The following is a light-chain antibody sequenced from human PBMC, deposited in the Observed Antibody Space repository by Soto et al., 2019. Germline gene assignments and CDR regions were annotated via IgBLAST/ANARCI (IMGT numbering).Light chain of an antibody. CDR2: GAS. V-gene: IGKV3-15*01. CDR3: QKYNNWPRK. CDR1: QSVSSN. J-gene: IGKJ1*01. Sequence: EIVLTHSPATLSFSPVEIATLSCMASQSVSSNLAWYQQKPGQAPRLLIYGASTRATGIPARFSGSGSGTEFTLTISSLQSEDFAVYYCQKYNNWPRKFGQGTKGDIK.